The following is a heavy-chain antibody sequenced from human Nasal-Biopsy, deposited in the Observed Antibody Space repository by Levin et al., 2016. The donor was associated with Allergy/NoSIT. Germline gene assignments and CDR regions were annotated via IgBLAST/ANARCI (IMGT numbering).Heavy chain of an antibody. CDR2: IKGKRDDWTT. CDR1: GFSFTDAW. V-gene: IGHV3-15*01. J-gene: IGHJ4*02. D-gene: IGHD2-8*02. CDR3: ATPGGGWDYFDF. Sequence: GESLKISCAASGFSFTDAWMTWVRQAPGKGLEWVGRIKGKRDDWTTEYAAPVKGRFTISRDDSRNTLYLQMNRLKFEDTAVYYCATPGGGWDYFDFWGQGSLVTVS.